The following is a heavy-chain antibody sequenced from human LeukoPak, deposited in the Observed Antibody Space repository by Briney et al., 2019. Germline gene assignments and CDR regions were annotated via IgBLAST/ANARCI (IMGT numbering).Heavy chain of an antibody. CDR3: ASSSAWLYYYYYMDV. Sequence: PSETLSLTCTVSGGSISSGSYYWSWIRQPPGKGLEWIGYIYYSGSTNYNPSLKSRVTISVDTSKNQFSLKLSSVTAADTAVYYCASSSAWLYYYYYMDVWGKGTTVTVSS. D-gene: IGHD6-19*01. V-gene: IGHV4-61*01. CDR2: IYYSGST. J-gene: IGHJ6*03. CDR1: GGSISSGSYY.